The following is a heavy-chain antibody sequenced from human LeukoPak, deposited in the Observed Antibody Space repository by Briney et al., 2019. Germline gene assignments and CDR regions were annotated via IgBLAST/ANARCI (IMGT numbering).Heavy chain of an antibody. CDR1: GYTFTDYY. J-gene: IGHJ3*02. Sequence: ASVKVSCKASGYTFTDYYSHWVRQAPGQGLEWMGWINPNNGGTNYAQRFQGRVTMTRDTSISTGYMELSSLRSDDTAVYYCAKDLRVGSGWSDASDIWGQGTMVTVTS. D-gene: IGHD6-19*01. CDR3: AKDLRVGSGWSDASDI. CDR2: INPNNGGT. V-gene: IGHV1-2*02.